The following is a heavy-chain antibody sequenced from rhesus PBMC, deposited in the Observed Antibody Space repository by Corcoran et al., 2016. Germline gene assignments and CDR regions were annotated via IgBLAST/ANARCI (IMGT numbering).Heavy chain of an antibody. CDR3: ARAWGRYSNYFDY. CDR2: INTGGGNT. V-gene: IGHV3-8*01. J-gene: IGHJ4*01. D-gene: IGHD5-24*01. Sequence: EVQLVESGGGLVQPGGSLRLSCTGSGFTFGSYYMYWVRQAPGKGLEWVSAINTGGGNTWYTDSVKGRFTISKENAKNTLYLQMDSLRAEDTAVYYCARAWGRYSNYFDYWGQGVLVTVSS. CDR1: GFTFGSYY.